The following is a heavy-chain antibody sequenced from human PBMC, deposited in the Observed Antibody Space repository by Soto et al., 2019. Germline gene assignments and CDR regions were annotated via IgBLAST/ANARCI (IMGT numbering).Heavy chain of an antibody. CDR1: GFTFSNYL. CDR2: INRDGSST. V-gene: IGHV3-74*01. Sequence: GGSLRLSCAASGFTFSNYLMHWVRQTPGKGLVWVSSINRDGSSTGSADSVKGRFTVSRDNAKNTLYLQMDSLRADDTSVYYCARAFFSNYYALDVWGQGTTVTVSS. J-gene: IGHJ6*02. CDR3: ARAFFSNYYALDV. D-gene: IGHD3-16*01.